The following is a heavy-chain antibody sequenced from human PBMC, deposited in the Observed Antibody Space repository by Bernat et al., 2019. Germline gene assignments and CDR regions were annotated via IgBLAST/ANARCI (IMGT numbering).Heavy chain of an antibody. J-gene: IGHJ4*02. CDR2: ITSHSSYI. D-gene: IGHD1-26*01. CDR3: ARDKSGSYYGAIDY. Sequence: EVQLVESGGGLVKPGGSLRLSCAASGFTFSGYGMNWVRQAPGKGLEWVSSITSHSSYIYYADSLKGRFTISRDNAKSSLYLQMNSLRAEDTAVYYCARDKSGSYYGAIDYWGQGTLVTVSS. CDR1: GFTFSGYG. V-gene: IGHV3-21*01.